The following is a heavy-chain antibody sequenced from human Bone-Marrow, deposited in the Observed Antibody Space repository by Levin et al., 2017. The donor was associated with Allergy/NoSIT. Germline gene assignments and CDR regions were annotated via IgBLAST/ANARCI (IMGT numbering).Heavy chain of an antibody. CDR3: ARRNTFSYARHHLNFFFDF. D-gene: IGHD1-14*01. CDR2: MNPNSGNT. Sequence: ASVKVFCKASGYTFTSYDINWVRQAPGQGLELMGWMNPNSGNTGYTQKFQGRVTMTRSTYINTAYMDLSGLTSGDTAVYYCARRNTFSYARHHLNFFFDFWGQGTLVTV. V-gene: IGHV1-8*01. CDR1: GYTFTSYD. J-gene: IGHJ4*02.